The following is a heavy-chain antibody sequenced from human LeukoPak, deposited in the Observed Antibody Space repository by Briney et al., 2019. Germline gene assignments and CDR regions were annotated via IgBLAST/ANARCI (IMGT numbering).Heavy chain of an antibody. CDR1: GYSFTSYW. CDR3: ATSAIYGSGSYLAAFDI. V-gene: IGHV5-51*01. CDR2: IYPGDSDT. J-gene: IGHJ3*02. D-gene: IGHD3-10*01. Sequence: GESLKISCKGSGYSFTSYWIGWVRQMPGKGLEWMGIIYPGDSDTRYSPSFQGQVTISADKSISTAYLQWSSLKASDTAMYYCATSAIYGSGSYLAAFDIWGQGTMVTVSS.